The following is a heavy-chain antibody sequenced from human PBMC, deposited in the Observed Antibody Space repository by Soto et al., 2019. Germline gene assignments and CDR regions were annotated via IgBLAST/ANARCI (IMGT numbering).Heavy chain of an antibody. J-gene: IGHJ6*02. CDR3: AKGVLSFHYGMEV. Sequence: EVKLLQSGGGVVPPGGSLRLSCVTSGFTFNTYPMTWVRQAPGKGLEWVSSISSTAGKTSSYADSVKGRFAISRDFSDNTVYLQMDNLRVDDTAVYFCAKGVLSFHYGMEVWGQGTTVTVSS. CDR2: ISSTAGKTS. CDR1: GFTFNTYP. V-gene: IGHV3-23*01. D-gene: IGHD3-10*01.